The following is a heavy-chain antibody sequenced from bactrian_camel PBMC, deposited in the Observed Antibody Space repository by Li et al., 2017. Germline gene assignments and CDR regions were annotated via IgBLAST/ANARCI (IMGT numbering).Heavy chain of an antibody. D-gene: IGHD2*01. J-gene: IGHJ4*01. CDR3: ASSGSQFCSGGYCYTAYFTY. CDR1: GITSSSYY. Sequence: HVQLVESGGGLVQPGGSLWLSCAASGITSSSYYMSWVRQAPGKGLEWVSSIYSDGSDKVYANSVKSRFTISRDNTKNTMYLQMNSLKIEDAAMYYCASSGSQFCSGGYCYTAYFTYWGQGTQVTVS. CDR2: IYSDGSDK. V-gene: IGHV3-2*01.